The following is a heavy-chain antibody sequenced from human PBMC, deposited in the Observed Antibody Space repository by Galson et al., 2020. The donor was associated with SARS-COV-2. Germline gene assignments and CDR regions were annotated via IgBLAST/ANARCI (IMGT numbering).Heavy chain of an antibody. J-gene: IGHJ4*02. Sequence: SQTLSLTCSVSGGSMSRYSWVWIRQPPGKGLEWNGYMYDSETRHYNPSLKSRAAMSVDRSKNQFSLKLTSVTAADAAMYYCARLPSSWFNYFDKWGQGILVNVSS. CDR3: ARLPSSWFNYFDK. CDR2: MYDSETR. CDR1: GGSMSRYS. D-gene: IGHD6-13*01. V-gene: IGHV4-59*08.